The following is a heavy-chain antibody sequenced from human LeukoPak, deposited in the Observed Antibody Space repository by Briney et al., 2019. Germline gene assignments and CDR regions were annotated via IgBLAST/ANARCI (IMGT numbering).Heavy chain of an antibody. CDR3: ARGELLYDN. CDR1: GGSFSSGDNY. Sequence: SETLSLTCTVSGGSFSSGDNYCSWIRQPPGKGLEWIGYIHYSGSTFYNPSLKSRVTMSVDTSKNQFSLKPTYVTSADTAVYYCARGELLYDNWGQGTLVTVSS. CDR2: IHYSGST. D-gene: IGHD2-15*01. V-gene: IGHV4-30-4*01. J-gene: IGHJ4*02.